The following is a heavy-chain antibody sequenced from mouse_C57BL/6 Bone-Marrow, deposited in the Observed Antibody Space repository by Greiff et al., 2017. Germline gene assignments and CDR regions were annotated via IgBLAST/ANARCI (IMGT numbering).Heavy chain of an antibody. CDR1: GFTFSDYG. CDR3: ARQDYGSSYWYFDV. V-gene: IGHV5-15*04. D-gene: IGHD1-1*01. Sequence: EVKLVESGGGLVQPGGSLKLSCAASGFTFSDYGMAWVRQAPRKGPAWVAFISNLAYSIYYADTVTGRFPISRENAKNTLYMEMSSLRSEDTAMYYCARQDYGSSYWYFDVWGTGTTVTVSA. J-gene: IGHJ1*03. CDR2: ISNLAYSI.